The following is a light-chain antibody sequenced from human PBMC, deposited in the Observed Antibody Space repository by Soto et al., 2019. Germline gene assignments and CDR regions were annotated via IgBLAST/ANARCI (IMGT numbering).Light chain of an antibody. CDR2: AAS. Sequence: DIQMTQSPSSLSASVGDRVTITCRASQSISSYLNWYQQKPGKAPNLLIYAASSLQTGVPSRFSGSGSATEFTLTISSLQPDDFATYYCQQYNNYWTFGQGTKVDIK. CDR1: QSISSY. CDR3: QQYNNYWT. V-gene: IGKV1-39*01. J-gene: IGKJ1*01.